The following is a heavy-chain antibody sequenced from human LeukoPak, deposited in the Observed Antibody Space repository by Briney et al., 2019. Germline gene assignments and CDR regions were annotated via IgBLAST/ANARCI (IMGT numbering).Heavy chain of an antibody. CDR3: ARDKGGRGSAFDI. Sequence: SQTLPLTCAIFGDSVSSNSATWNWIRQSPSRHLEWLGRTYYMSKWYNDYAVSVKSRITINPDTSKNQFSLQLNSVTPEDTAVYYCARDKGGRGSAFDIWGQGTMVTVSS. D-gene: IGHD2-15*01. CDR2: TYYMSKWYN. V-gene: IGHV6-1*01. CDR1: GDSVSSNSAT. J-gene: IGHJ3*02.